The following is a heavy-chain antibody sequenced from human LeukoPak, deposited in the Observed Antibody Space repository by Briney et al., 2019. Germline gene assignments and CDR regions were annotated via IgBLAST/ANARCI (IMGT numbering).Heavy chain of an antibody. CDR3: ARTRYFDWLLMSPYRKYYFDY. D-gene: IGHD3-9*01. J-gene: IGHJ4*02. CDR2: INHSGST. V-gene: IGHV4-34*01. Sequence: PSETLSLTCAVYGGSFSGYYWNWIRQPPGKGLEWIGEINHSGSTNYNPSLKSRVTISADTSKNQFSLKLSSVTAADTAVYYCARTRYFDWLLMSPYRKYYFDYWGQGTLVTVSS. CDR1: GGSFSGYY.